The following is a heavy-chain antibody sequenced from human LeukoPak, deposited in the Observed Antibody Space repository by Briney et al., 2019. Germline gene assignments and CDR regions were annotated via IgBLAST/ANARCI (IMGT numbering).Heavy chain of an antibody. CDR3: ATSFSSGYHFDY. V-gene: IGHV1-24*01. CDR1: GYTLTELS. CDR2: FGPEDGET. J-gene: IGHJ4*02. D-gene: IGHD3-22*01. Sequence: ASVKVSCKVSGYTLTELSMHWVRQAPGKGLEWMGGFGPEDGETIYAQKFQGRVTMTEDTSTDTAYMELSSLRSEDTAVYYCATSFSSGYHFDYWGQGTLVTVSS.